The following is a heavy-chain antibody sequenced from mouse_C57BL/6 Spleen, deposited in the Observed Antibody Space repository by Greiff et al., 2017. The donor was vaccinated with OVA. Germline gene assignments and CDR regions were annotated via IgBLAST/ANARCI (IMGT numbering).Heavy chain of an antibody. CDR1: GYTFTSYW. CDR3: SYDYDVGYFDY. D-gene: IGHD2-4*01. J-gene: IGHJ2*01. V-gene: IGHV1-5*01. Sequence: VQLQQSGTVLARPGASVKMSCKTSGYTFTSYWMHWVKQRPGPGLEWIGAIYPGNSDTSYNQKFKGKAKLTAVTSASTAYMELSSLTNEDSAVYYCSYDYDVGYFDYWGQGTTLTVSS. CDR2: IYPGNSDT.